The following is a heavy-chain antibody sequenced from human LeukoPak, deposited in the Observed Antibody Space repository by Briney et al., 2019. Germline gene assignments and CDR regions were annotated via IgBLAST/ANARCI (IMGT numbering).Heavy chain of an antibody. CDR1: GGSISSGGYY. J-gene: IGHJ3*01. V-gene: IGHV4-31*03. Sequence: SETLSLTCTVSGGSISSGGYYWSWIRQHPGKGLEWIGYIYYSGSTYYNPSLKSRVSISVDTSNNQFSLKLSSVTAADTALYYCARDHHYHDRSCYSDVFDVWGQGTMVTVSS. CDR2: IYYSGST. CDR3: ARDHHYHDRSCYSDVFDV. D-gene: IGHD3-22*01.